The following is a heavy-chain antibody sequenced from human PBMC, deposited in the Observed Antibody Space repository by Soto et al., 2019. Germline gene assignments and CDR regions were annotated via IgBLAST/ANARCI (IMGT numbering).Heavy chain of an antibody. CDR3: AKDLGWYDILTGWGD. D-gene: IGHD3-9*01. CDR1: GFTFSSYA. CDR2: IGGSGGST. V-gene: IGHV3-23*01. Sequence: EVQLLESGGGLVQPGGSLRLSCAASGFTFSSYAMSWVRQAPGKGLEWVSAIGGSGGSTYYADSVKGRFTISRDNSKNTLYLQMNSLRAEDTAVYYCAKDLGWYDILTGWGDWGQGTLVTVSS. J-gene: IGHJ4*02.